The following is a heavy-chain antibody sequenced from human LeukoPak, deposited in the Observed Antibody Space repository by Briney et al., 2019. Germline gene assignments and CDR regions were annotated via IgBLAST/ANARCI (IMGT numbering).Heavy chain of an antibody. J-gene: IGHJ4*02. CDR2: IYPGDSDT. D-gene: IGHD3-10*01. CDR3: ARRRYYYGSGSLYYYFDY. V-gene: IGHV5-51*01. Sequence: GESLKISCKGSGYSFTSYWIGWVRQMPGKGPEWMGIIYPGDSDTRYSPSFQGQVTISADKSISTAYLQWSSLKASDTAMYYCARRRYYYGSGSLYYYFDYWGQGTLVTVSS. CDR1: GYSFTSYW.